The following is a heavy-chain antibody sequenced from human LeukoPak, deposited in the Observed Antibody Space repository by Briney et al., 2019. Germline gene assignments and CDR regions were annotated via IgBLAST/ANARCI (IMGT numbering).Heavy chain of an antibody. J-gene: IGHJ4*02. CDR2: INSDGSST. CDR1: GFTFSSYW. V-gene: IGHV3-74*01. CDR3: AREGYYYDSSGYSYYFDY. D-gene: IGHD3-22*01. Sequence: GGSLRLSCAASGFTFSSYWMHWVRQAPGKGLVWVSRINSDGSSTSYADSVKGRFTISRDNAKNTLYLQMNSLRAEDTAVYYCAREGYYYDSSGYSYYFDYWDQGTLVTVSS.